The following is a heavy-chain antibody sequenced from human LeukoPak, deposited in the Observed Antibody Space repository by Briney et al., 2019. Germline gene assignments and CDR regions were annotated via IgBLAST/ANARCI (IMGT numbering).Heavy chain of an antibody. D-gene: IGHD7-27*01. CDR1: GSIXSYY. Sequence: GSIXSYYXXXLRQPPGKGLXXIGYIYYSGSTNYNPSLTSRVTISVDTSKNQYSLKLSSVTAADTAVYYCARDGFWGHAFDIWGQGTMVTVSS. J-gene: IGHJ3*02. V-gene: IGHV4-59*01. CDR2: IYYSGST. CDR3: ARDGFWGHAFDI.